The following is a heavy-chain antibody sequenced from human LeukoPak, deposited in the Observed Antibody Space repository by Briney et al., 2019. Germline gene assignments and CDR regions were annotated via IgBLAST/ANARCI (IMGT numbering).Heavy chain of an antibody. CDR1: GFTFSSYG. Sequence: PGGSLRLSCAASGFTFSSYGMHLVRQAPGKGLEWVSYISSSSSTIYYADSVKGRFTISRDNAKNSLYLQMNSLRAEDTAVYYCARSEDWFDYWGQGTLVTVSS. CDR2: ISSSSSTI. V-gene: IGHV3-48*01. J-gene: IGHJ4*02. CDR3: ARSEDWFDY. D-gene: IGHD3/OR15-3a*01.